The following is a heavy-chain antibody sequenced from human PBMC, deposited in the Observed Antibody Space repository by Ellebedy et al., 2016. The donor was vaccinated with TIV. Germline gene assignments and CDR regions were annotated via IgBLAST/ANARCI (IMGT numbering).Heavy chain of an antibody. CDR2: ISSSGTLT. D-gene: IGHD6-19*01. J-gene: IGHJ4*02. Sequence: GESLKISCAASRFTLTNYGMSWVRQAPGKGLEWVSSISSSGTLTYYTDSVKGRFTVSRDNSKNTLFLQMNSLRAEDTAVYYCATILVSGRWYFDWWGQGTLVTVSS. V-gene: IGHV3-23*01. CDR3: ATILVSGRWYFDW. CDR1: RFTLTNYG.